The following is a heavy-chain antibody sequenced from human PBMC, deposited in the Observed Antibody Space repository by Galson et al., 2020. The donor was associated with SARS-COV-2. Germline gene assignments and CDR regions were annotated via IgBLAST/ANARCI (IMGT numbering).Heavy chain of an antibody. Sequence: GESLKISCAASGFIFTDYYMGWIRQAPGKGLEWISYITDAGRTTYYADSVRGRFTISRDNARYSIFLQMNSLRAGDTAVYFCAKEKADDNDYYLGFDSWGQGTLVTVSS. CDR2: ITDAGRTT. V-gene: IGHV3-11*01. D-gene: IGHD3-22*01. CDR3: AKEKADDNDYYLGFDS. J-gene: IGHJ4*02. CDR1: GFIFTDYY.